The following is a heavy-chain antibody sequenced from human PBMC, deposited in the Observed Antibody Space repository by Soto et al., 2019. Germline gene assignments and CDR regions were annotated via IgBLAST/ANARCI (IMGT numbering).Heavy chain of an antibody. J-gene: IGHJ4*02. CDR3: ARDLPGIAVAPH. CDR1: GFTFSSYW. CDR2: IDSDGSIT. V-gene: IGHV3-74*01. D-gene: IGHD6-19*01. Sequence: GSLRLSCAASGFTFSSYWMPWVRQAPGKGLVWVSRIDSDGSITTYADSVKGRFTISRDNAKNTLYLQMDSVRVEDTAVYYCARDLPGIAVAPHWGQGTLVTVSS.